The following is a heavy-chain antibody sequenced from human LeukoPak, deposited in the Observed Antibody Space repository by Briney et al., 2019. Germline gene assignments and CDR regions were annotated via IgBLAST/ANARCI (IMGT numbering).Heavy chain of an antibody. CDR1: GFTFSSYA. V-gene: IGHV3-23*01. Sequence: GGSLRLSCAASGFTFSSYAMSWVRQAPGKGLEWVSAISGSGGSTYYADSVKGRFTISRDNSKNTLYLQMNSLRAEDTAVYYCARDGGYGSRWFGDNNWFDPWGQGTLVTVSS. D-gene: IGHD3-10*01. CDR2: ISGSGGST. CDR3: ARDGGYGSRWFGDNNWFDP. J-gene: IGHJ5*02.